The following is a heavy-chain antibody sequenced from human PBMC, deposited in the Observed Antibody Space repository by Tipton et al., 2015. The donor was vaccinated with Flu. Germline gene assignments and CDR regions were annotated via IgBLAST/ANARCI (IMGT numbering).Heavy chain of an antibody. D-gene: IGHD2/OR15-2a*01. J-gene: IGHJ4*02. CDR2: ISDSGKT. CDR1: GASISSSGYY. Sequence: TLSLTCSVSGASISSSGYYWTWIRQQPGMGLEWMGYISDSGKTYYNPSLNSRVTISLDTSKNQFSLVMNSVTAADTAMYFCARDVFPSVPSYYFDFWGPGALVTVSS. CDR3: ARDVFPSVPSYYFDF. V-gene: IGHV4-31*03.